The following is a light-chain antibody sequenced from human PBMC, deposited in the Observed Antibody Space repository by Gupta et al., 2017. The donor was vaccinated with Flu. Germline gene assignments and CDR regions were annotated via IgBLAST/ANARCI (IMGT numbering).Light chain of an antibody. J-gene: IGLJ2*01. CDR3: CSYAGSYTFVV. CDR2: DVT. V-gene: IGLV2-11*01. Sequence: QSALTQPRSVSGSPGQSVTISCTGTRSNIGIYDYVSWYQQYPGNVPRLIIYDVTQRPSGVPDRFSGSKSGNTASLTISGLQAEDEADYYCCSYAGSYTFVVFGGGTKVTVL. CDR1: RSNIGIYDY.